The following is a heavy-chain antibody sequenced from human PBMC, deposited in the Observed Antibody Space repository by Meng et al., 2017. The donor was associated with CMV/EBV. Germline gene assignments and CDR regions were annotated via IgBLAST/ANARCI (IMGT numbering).Heavy chain of an antibody. CDR2: IYYSGST. V-gene: IGHV4-39*01. CDR1: GGSISSSSYY. J-gene: IGHJ4*02. Sequence: GSLRLSCTVSGGSISSSSYYWGWIRQPPGKGLEWIGSIYYSGSTYYNPSLKSRVTISVDTSKNQFSLKLSSVTAADTAVYYCASYIVAVPAAIGDWGQGTLVTVSS. D-gene: IGHD2-2*01. CDR3: ASYIVAVPAAIGD.